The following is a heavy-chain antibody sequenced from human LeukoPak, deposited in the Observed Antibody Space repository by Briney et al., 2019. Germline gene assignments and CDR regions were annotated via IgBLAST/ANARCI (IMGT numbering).Heavy chain of an antibody. CDR1: GYTFTSNV. J-gene: IGHJ4*02. CDR2: ISIYNGNT. V-gene: IGHV1-18*01. D-gene: IGHD2-2*01. Sequence: ASVKVSCKASGYTFTSNVISWVRQAPGQGLEWMGWISIYNGNTNYEQKLQGRVTMTTDTSTSTAYMELRSLRSDDTAVYYCARDYQVLRGFFDYWGQGTLVTVSS. CDR3: ARDYQVLRGFFDY.